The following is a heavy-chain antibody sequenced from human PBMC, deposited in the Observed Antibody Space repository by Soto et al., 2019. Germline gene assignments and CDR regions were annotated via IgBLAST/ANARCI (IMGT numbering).Heavy chain of an antibody. CDR1: GVSISSYF. Sequence: KASETLSLTCSVSGVSISSYFWSWIRQPPGRGLEWIGYTYHRGSTNYSPSLKSRVAISLDTSENQFSLKVSSVTAADTAVYYCARIGGYHGPLDYWGQGTPVPVSS. V-gene: IGHV4-59*01. D-gene: IGHD3-16*02. CDR3: ARIGGYHGPLDY. CDR2: TYHRGST. J-gene: IGHJ4*02.